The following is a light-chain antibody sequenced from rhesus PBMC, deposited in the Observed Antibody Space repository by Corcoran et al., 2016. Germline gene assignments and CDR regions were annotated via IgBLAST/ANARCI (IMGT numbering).Light chain of an antibody. CDR2: DVS. V-gene: IGLV2-23*01. J-gene: IGLJ1*01. Sequence: QAALTQPPSVSGSPGQSVTISCTGTSSDIGGYNYGSWYQQHPGKAPKLMIYDVSKRPSGVSDRFSVSKSGSTVSLTISGLQAEDEADYYCSSFAGSYTFIFGAGTRLTVL. CDR3: SSFAGSYTFI. CDR1: SSDIGGYNY.